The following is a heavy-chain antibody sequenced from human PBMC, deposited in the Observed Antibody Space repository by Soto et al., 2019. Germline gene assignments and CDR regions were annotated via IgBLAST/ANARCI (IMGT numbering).Heavy chain of an antibody. D-gene: IGHD5-18*01. V-gene: IGHV3-9*01. CDR3: AKDIGNQIHLDY. CDR2: ISANSGSI. Sequence: PGGSLRLSCAASGFTLDDYDMNWVRKVPGKGLEWVSDISANSGSIDYADSVRGRFTISRDNAKNSQYLQINVLKIEYTAWYYCAKDIGNQIHLDYWGPGTLVTVSS. CDR1: GFTLDDYD. J-gene: IGHJ4*02.